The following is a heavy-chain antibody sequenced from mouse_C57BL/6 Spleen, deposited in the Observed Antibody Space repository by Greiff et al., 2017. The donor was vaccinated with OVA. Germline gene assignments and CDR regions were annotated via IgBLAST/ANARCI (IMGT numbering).Heavy chain of an antibody. CDR2: IYPGSGST. D-gene: IGHD2-4*01. V-gene: IGHV1-55*01. CDR3: ARVGGYYDYDKDFDY. Sequence: QVQLQQPGAELVKPGASVKMSCKASGYTFTSYWITWVKQRPGQGLEWIGDIYPGSGSTNYNEKFKSKATLTVDTSSSTAYMQLSSLTSEDSAVYYCARVGGYYDYDKDFDYWGQGTTLTVSS. CDR1: GYTFTSYW. J-gene: IGHJ2*01.